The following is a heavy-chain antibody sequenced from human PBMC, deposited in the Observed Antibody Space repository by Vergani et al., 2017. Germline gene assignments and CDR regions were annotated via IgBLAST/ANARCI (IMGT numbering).Heavy chain of an antibody. J-gene: IGHJ4*02. Sequence: EVQMVESGGGLVKPGGSLRLSCVASGFTFSHYSMNWVRQAPGKGLEWVSSISGNNDDVYYADSVKGRFTISRDNAKNSLYLDMSSLRAEDTAVYYCAKPVDVVGATNYWGQGTLVTVSS. CDR2: ISGNNDDV. D-gene: IGHD1-26*01. V-gene: IGHV3-21*01. CDR1: GFTFSHYS. CDR3: AKPVDVVGATNY.